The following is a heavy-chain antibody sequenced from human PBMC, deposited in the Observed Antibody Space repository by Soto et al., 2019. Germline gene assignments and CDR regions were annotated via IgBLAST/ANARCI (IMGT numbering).Heavy chain of an antibody. CDR3: VRRAGGAVVWYYDL. D-gene: IGHD2-21*01. CDR2: VSGRGGSA. V-gene: IGHV3-23*01. Sequence: EVQLLESGGGLLQRGGSLSLSCAASGFIFNNYAMTWVRQAPGKGLEWVARVSGRGGSAYYADSVKGRLTISRDNSNNTLYLQMTNVRGEDTAVYYCVRRAGGAVVWYYDLWGRGTLVSVFS. CDR1: GFIFNNYA. J-gene: IGHJ2*01.